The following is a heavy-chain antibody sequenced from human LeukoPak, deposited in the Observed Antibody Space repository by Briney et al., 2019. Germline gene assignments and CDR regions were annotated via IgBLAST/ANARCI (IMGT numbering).Heavy chain of an antibody. CDR1: GSTFTGYY. CDR3: ARDLGYCSSTSCYGFGTGY. J-gene: IGHJ4*02. CDR2: INTNSGGT. D-gene: IGHD2-2*01. V-gene: IGHV1-2*02. Sequence: ASVKACCTASGSTFTGYYMNWVRQAPGPGLEWMGWINTNSGGTNYAQKFQGRVTMTRDTSISTAYMELSRLRADDTAVYYCARDLGYCSSTSCYGFGTGYWGQGTLVTVSS.